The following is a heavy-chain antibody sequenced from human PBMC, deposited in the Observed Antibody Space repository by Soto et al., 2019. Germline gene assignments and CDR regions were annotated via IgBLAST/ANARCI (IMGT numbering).Heavy chain of an antibody. CDR1: GYTFTGHY. D-gene: IGHD2-15*01. J-gene: IGHJ4*02. CDR2: INPNSGGT. V-gene: IGHV1-2*02. CDR3: ARDGGYCSGGSYYSDVYFDY. Sequence: ASVKVSCKAAGYTFTGHYMHWVRQATGQGLEWMGWINPNSGGTNYAQKFQGRVTMTRDTSISTAYMELSRLRSDDTAVYYCARDGGYCSGGSYYSDVYFDYGGQGTLVTLSS.